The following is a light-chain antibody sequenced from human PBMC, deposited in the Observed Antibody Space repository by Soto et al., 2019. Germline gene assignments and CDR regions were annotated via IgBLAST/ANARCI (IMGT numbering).Light chain of an antibody. Sequence: QSVLTQPPSASGTPGQRVTISCSGSSSNIGINTVNWYQQLPGTAPKLLIYSNNQRPSGVPDRFSGSKSGTSASLAISGLQSEDEADYDCAAWDDSLNGLYVFGTGTKVTVL. V-gene: IGLV1-44*01. CDR1: SSNIGINT. J-gene: IGLJ1*01. CDR2: SNN. CDR3: AAWDDSLNGLYV.